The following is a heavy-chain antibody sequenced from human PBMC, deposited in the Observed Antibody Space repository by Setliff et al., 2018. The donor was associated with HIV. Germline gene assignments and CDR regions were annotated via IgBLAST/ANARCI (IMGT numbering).Heavy chain of an antibody. Sequence: PGGSLRLSCAASGFTFSSYSMNWVRQAPGKGLEWVGRIKSKTDGGTTDYTAPVKGRFSISRDDSKNTLYLQMNSLKTEDTAVYYCTTFSSGYSTDGVDYWGRGTLVTVSS. CDR3: TTFSSGYSTDGVDY. V-gene: IGHV3-15*01. J-gene: IGHJ4*02. CDR2: IKSKTDGGTT. D-gene: IGHD6-13*01. CDR1: GFTFSSYS.